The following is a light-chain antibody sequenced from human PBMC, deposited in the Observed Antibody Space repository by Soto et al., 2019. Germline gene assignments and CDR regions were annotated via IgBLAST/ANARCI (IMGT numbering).Light chain of an antibody. Sequence: DIVMTQSPDSLAVSLGERATINCKSSQSVLYSSNNKNYLAWYQQKPGQPPKLLIYWASTRESGVPDRFSGSGSGTDFTLTISSLQAEDVAVYYCQQYYSTPLWPFGQGTKVEIK. CDR1: QSVLYSSNNKNY. CDR2: WAS. CDR3: QQYYSTPLWP. V-gene: IGKV4-1*01. J-gene: IGKJ1*01.